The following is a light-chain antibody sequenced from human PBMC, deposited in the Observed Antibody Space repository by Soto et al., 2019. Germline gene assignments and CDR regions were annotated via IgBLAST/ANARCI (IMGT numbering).Light chain of an antibody. V-gene: IGKV3-20*01. CDR3: QQYGSSHPWT. CDR1: QSVSSSY. Sequence: EIVLTQSPGTLSLSPWERATLSCRASQSVSSSYLAWYQKKPGQAPRLLLYGASSSATGIPDRFSGSGSGTDFTLTIRRLEPEDFAVYYCQQYGSSHPWTFGQGTKVDIK. J-gene: IGKJ1*01. CDR2: GAS.